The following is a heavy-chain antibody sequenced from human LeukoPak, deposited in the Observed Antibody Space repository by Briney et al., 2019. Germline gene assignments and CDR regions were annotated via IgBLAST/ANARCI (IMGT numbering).Heavy chain of an antibody. CDR3: ARAPSEVGGYYPEYFRH. Sequence: GGSLRLSCEAFGFTFSRYWMHWVRQAPGKGLVWVSRIKSDGKTNYADSVKGRFTISRDNAKNTVSLQMDSLRAEDTGVYYCARAPSEVGGYYPEYFRHWGQGTLVTVSS. V-gene: IGHV3-74*01. CDR2: IKSDGKT. D-gene: IGHD3-22*01. CDR1: GFTFSRYW. J-gene: IGHJ1*01.